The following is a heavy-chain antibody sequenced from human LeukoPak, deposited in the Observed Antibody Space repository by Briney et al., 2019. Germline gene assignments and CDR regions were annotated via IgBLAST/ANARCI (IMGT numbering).Heavy chain of an antibody. V-gene: IGHV4-31*11. J-gene: IGHJ4*02. CDR3: ARAPRGYDFWSGYFDY. CDR2: IYYSGST. Sequence: SETLSLTCAVYGGSFSGYYWSWIRQHPGKGLEWIGYIYYSGSTYYNPSLKSRVTISVDTSKNQFSLKLSSVTAADTAVYYCARAPRGYDFWSGYFDYWGQGTLVTVSS. CDR1: GGSFSGYY. D-gene: IGHD3-3*01.